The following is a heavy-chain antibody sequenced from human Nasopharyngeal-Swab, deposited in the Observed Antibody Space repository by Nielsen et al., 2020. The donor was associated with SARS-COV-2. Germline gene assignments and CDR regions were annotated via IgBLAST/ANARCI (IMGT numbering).Heavy chain of an antibody. CDR2: FDPEDGET. D-gene: IGHD5-18*01. CDR3: ATGNFPLGGGYSYGYKEDYFDY. Sequence: ASVKVSCKVSGYTLTELSMHWVRQAPGKGLEWMGGFDPEDGETIYAQKFQGRVTMTEDTSTDTAYMELSGLRSEDTAVYYCATGNFPLGGGYSYGYKEDYFDYWGQGTLVTVSS. V-gene: IGHV1-24*01. J-gene: IGHJ4*02. CDR1: GYTLTELS.